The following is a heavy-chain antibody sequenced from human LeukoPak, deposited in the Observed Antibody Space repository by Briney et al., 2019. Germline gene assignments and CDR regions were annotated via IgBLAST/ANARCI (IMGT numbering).Heavy chain of an antibody. CDR1: GFTFRSYA. J-gene: IGHJ3*02. CDR3: AKGERDTNGWYRGDTLDI. D-gene: IGHD6-19*01. CDR2: ISGSGGRT. Sequence: PWGTLRLSCAASGFTFRSYAMSWVRQAPGKGLEWVAGISGSGGRTNNADSVKGRFTFYRDHCNNTLYLQMNSLRVEDTAVYYCAKGERDTNGWYRGDTLDIWGQGTKVSVSS. V-gene: IGHV3-23*01.